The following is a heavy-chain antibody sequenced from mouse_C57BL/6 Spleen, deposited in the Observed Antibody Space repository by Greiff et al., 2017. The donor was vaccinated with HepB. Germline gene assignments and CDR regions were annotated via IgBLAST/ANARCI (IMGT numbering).Heavy chain of an antibody. D-gene: IGHD1-1*01. V-gene: IGHV1-55*01. CDR1: GYTFTSYW. CDR3: ARDSPDYYGSSYGRSYYFDY. CDR2: IYPGSGST. J-gene: IGHJ2*01. Sequence: QVQLQQPGAELVKPGASVKMSCKASGYTFTSYWITWVKQRPGQGLEWIGDIYPGSGSTNYNEKFKSKATLTVDTSSSTAYMQLSSLTSEDSAVYYCARDSPDYYGSSYGRSYYFDYWGQGTTLTVSS.